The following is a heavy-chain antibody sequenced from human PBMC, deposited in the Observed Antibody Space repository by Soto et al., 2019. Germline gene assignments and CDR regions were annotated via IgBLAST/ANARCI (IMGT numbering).Heavy chain of an antibody. V-gene: IGHV3-30*18. CDR3: AKLDEGGLQYAYYAMDV. CDR1: GFTFSNYG. CDR2: ISYDGSTK. Sequence: QVHLVESGGGVVQTGRSPRLSCVASGFTFSNYGMHWVRQAPGKGLEWVAVISYDGSTKYYADSVKGRFTISRDNSKNTLYLQMTSLRTEDTALYYCAKLDEGGLQYAYYAMDVWGQGTTVTVSS. D-gene: IGHD2-15*01. J-gene: IGHJ6*02.